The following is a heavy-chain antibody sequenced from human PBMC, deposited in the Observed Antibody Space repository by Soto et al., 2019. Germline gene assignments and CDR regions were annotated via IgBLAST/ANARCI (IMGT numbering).Heavy chain of an antibody. D-gene: IGHD6-13*01. V-gene: IGHV5-51*01. J-gene: IGHJ6*02. CDR1: GYSFTSYW. Sequence: GESLKISCKGSGYSFTSYWIGWVRQMPGKGLEWMGIIYPGDSDTRYSPSFQGQVTITRDTSASTAYMELSSLRSEDTAVYYCARDQQQQLGRGYYGMDVWGQGTTVTVSS. CDR3: ARDQQQQLGRGYYGMDV. CDR2: IYPGDSDT.